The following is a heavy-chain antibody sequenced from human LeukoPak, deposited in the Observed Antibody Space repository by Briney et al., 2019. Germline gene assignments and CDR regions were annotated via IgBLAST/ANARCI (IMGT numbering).Heavy chain of an antibody. CDR1: GYSISSGYY. D-gene: IGHD6-19*01. Sequence: SETLSLTCTVSGYSISSGYYWGWIRQPPGKGLEWIGSIYHSGSTYYNPSLKSRVTISVDTSKNQFSLKLSSVTAADTAVYYCARVSSGWYYFDYWGQGTLVTVSS. CDR3: ARVSSGWYYFDY. V-gene: IGHV4-38-2*02. J-gene: IGHJ4*02. CDR2: IYHSGST.